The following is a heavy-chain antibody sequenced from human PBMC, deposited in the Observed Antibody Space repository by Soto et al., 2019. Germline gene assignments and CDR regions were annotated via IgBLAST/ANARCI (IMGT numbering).Heavy chain of an antibody. J-gene: IGHJ4*02. V-gene: IGHV3-66*01. D-gene: IGHD6-19*01. CDR1: GFTVSSNY. CDR2: IYSGGST. CDR3: ARDLAVAGTGYFDY. Sequence: GESLKISCAASGFTVSSNYMSWVRQAPGKGLEWVSVIYSGGSTYYADSVKGRFTISRDNSKNTLYLQMNSLRAEDTAVYYCARDLAVAGTGYFDYWGQGTLVTVSS.